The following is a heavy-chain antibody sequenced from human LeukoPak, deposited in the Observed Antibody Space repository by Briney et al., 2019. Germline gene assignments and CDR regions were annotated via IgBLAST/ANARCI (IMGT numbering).Heavy chain of an antibody. V-gene: IGHV4-31*03. J-gene: IGHJ4*02. D-gene: IGHD6-19*01. CDR2: VYYSGGT. CDR3: AGSLLQGSGWYLDY. Sequence: SETLSLTCTASGDSVSSGAYYWNWIRQHPGKGLEWLGYVYYSGGTYYNPSLKSRVAISIDTSRNQFSLKLSSVTAADTAVYYCAGSLLQGSGWYLDYWGQGTLVTVSS. CDR1: GDSVSSGAYY.